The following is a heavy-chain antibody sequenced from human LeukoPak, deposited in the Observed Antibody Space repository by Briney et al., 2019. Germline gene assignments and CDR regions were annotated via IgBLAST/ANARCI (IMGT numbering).Heavy chain of an antibody. CDR2: ISGSGAST. CDR1: GFTFSDYY. CDR3: ARDIYYDSSGYYGSVY. Sequence: GGSLRLSCAASGFTFSDYYMSWIRQAPGKGLEWVSAISGSGASTYYADSVKGRFTISRDNAKNSLYLQMNSLRAEDTAVYYCARDIYYDSSGYYGSVYWGQGTLVTVSS. J-gene: IGHJ4*02. D-gene: IGHD3-22*01. V-gene: IGHV3-11*04.